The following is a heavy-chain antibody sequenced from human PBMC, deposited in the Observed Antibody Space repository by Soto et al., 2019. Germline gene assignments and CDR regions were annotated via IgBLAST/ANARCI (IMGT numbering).Heavy chain of an antibody. J-gene: IGHJ4*02. Sequence: SQTRSVTGAISGGSVSRNSAAWNWIRQSPSRGLEWLGRTYYRSKWYNDYAVSVKSRITINPDTSKNQFSLQLNSVTPEDTAVYYCARALELTLGYFDYWGQGTLVTVSS. CDR3: ARALELTLGYFDY. V-gene: IGHV6-1*01. CDR1: GGSVSRNSAA. CDR2: TYYRSKWYN. D-gene: IGHD1-7*01.